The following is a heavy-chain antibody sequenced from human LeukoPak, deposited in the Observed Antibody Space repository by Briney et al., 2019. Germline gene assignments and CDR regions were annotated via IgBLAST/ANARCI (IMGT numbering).Heavy chain of an antibody. J-gene: IGHJ6*02. Sequence: ASVKVSCKASGGTFSSYAISWVRQAPGQGLEWMGRIIPILGIANYAQKFQGRVTITADKSTSTAYMELSSLRSEDTAVYYCARVEAYYDFWSGYRIYYGMDVWGQGTTVTVSS. CDR3: ARVEAYYDFWSGYRIYYGMDV. CDR2: IIPILGIA. D-gene: IGHD3-3*01. CDR1: GGTFSSYA. V-gene: IGHV1-69*04.